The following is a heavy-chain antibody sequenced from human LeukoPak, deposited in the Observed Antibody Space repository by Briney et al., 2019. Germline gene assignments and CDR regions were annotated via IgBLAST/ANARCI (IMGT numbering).Heavy chain of an antibody. CDR1: GFTFSSYS. J-gene: IGHJ4*02. V-gene: IGHV3-21*01. D-gene: IGHD6-13*01. Sequence: GGSLRLSCAASGFTFSSYSMNWVRQAPGKGLEWVSSISSSSSYIYYADSVKGRFTISRDNAKNSLYLQMNSLSAEDTAVYYCARDVYSSSWYFDYWGQGTLVTVSS. CDR2: ISSSSSYI. CDR3: ARDVYSSSWYFDY.